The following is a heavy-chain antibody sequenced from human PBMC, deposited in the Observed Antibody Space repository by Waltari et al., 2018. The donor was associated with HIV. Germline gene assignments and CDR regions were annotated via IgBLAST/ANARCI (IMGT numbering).Heavy chain of an antibody. CDR2: INIDGSRI. Sequence: VQLVQSGGGLIKPGGSLRLSCAALGFIFGSYWMHWVRQTPGKGLVWVSRINIDGSRIDYADSVRGRFTISRDSAKNTLSLQMNSLTEEDTAVYYCSRDTFGEYDYWGQGTLVTVSS. V-gene: IGHV3-74*01. D-gene: IGHD3-10*01. CDR1: GFIFGSYW. J-gene: IGHJ4*02. CDR3: SRDTFGEYDY.